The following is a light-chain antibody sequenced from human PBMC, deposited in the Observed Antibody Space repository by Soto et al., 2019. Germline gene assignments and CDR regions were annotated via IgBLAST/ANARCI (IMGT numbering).Light chain of an antibody. CDR1: SSNIGSNT. CDR2: SNN. Sequence: QSVLTQPPSASGTPGQRGTISCSGSSSNIGSNTVNWYHQLPGTAPKLLIYSNNQRPSGVPDRFSGAKSGTSASLAISGLQSEDEADYYCAAWDDSLNGYVFGTGTKLTVL. CDR3: AAWDDSLNGYV. J-gene: IGLJ1*01. V-gene: IGLV1-44*01.